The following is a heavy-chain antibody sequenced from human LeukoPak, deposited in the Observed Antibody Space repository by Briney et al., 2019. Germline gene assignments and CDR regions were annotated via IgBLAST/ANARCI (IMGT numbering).Heavy chain of an antibody. J-gene: IGHJ6*02. CDR3: ARDMAGYYYYGMDV. D-gene: IGHD6-19*01. CDR1: GGSISSYY. Sequence: LSLTCTVSGGSISSYYWSWVRQAPGKGLEWVAVIWYDGSNKYYADSVKGRFTISRDNSKNTLYLQMNSLRAEDTAVYYCARDMAGYYYYGMDVWGQGTTVTVSS. CDR2: IWYDGSNK. V-gene: IGHV3-33*08.